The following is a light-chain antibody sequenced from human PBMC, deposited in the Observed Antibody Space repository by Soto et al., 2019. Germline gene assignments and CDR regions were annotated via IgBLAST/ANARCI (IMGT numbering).Light chain of an antibody. V-gene: IGKV3-20*01. CDR2: GAS. CDR3: QQYSDWPLYT. J-gene: IGKJ2*01. CDR1: QSVSSNY. Sequence: EIVLTQSPGTLSLSPGERATLSCRASQSVSSNYLAWYQQKPGQAPRLLIYGASSRAAGIPDRFSGSRSGTDFSLTISSLQSEDFAVYYCQQYSDWPLYTFGQGTKLEIK.